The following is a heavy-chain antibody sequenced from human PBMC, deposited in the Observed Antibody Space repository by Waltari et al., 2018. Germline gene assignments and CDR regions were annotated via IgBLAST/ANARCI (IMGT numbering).Heavy chain of an antibody. CDR1: GYTFTGYY. D-gene: IGHD3-16*01. V-gene: IGHV1-2*06. CDR3: ARGHYDYISSDYFDY. J-gene: IGHJ4*02. CDR2: INPNSGGT. Sequence: QVQLVQSGAEVKKPGASVKVSCKASGYTFTGYYMHWVRQAPGQGLEWMGRINPNSGGTNYAQKFQGRVTMTRDTSISTAYMELSRLRSDDTAVYYCARGHYDYISSDYFDYWGQGTLVTVSS.